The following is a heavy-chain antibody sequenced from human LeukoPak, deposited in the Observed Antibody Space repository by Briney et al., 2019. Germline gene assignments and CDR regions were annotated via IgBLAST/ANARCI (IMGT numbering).Heavy chain of an antibody. CDR2: ISAYNGNT. J-gene: IGHJ4*02. V-gene: IGHV1-18*01. CDR1: GYTFTSYG. CDR3: ARVGPRPFDY. Sequence: ASVKVSFKASGYTFTSYGFSWVRQAPAQGLERMEWISAYNGNTNYAQKLQGRVTMTTDTSTSTAYMELRSLRSDDTAVYYCARVGPRPFDYWGQGTLVTVSS.